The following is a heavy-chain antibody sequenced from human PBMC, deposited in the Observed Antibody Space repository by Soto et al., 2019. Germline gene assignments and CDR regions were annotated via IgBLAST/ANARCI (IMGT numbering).Heavy chain of an antibody. CDR1: GFTFSSYG. J-gene: IGHJ4*02. V-gene: IGHV3-30*18. CDR2: ISYDGSNK. Sequence: QVQLVESGGGVVQPGRSLRLSCAASGFTFSSYGMHLVRQAPGKGLEWVAVISYDGSNKYYADSVKGRFTISRDNSKNTLYLQMNSLRVEDTAVYYCAKDSIGGGDWSGEYYWGQGTLVTVSS. D-gene: IGHD2-21*02. CDR3: AKDSIGGGDWSGEYY.